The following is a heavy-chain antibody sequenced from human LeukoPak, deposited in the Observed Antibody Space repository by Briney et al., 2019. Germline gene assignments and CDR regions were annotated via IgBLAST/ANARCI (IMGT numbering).Heavy chain of an antibody. D-gene: IGHD1-20*01. CDR1: GFTFDDHA. Sequence: GGSLRLSCAASGFTFDDHAMHWGRQAPGKGLDWVSLISGDGSRTFYAGSVNGRFTISRDNSKNSLYLQMNRLRSEDTALYYCAKDSSLYNWNDPFDYWGQGTLVTVSS. J-gene: IGHJ4*02. CDR3: AKDSSLYNWNDPFDY. V-gene: IGHV3-43*02. CDR2: ISGDGSRT.